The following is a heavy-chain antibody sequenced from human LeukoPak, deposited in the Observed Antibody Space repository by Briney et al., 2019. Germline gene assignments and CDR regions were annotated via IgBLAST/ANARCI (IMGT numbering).Heavy chain of an antibody. D-gene: IGHD6-13*01. CDR2: ISPGDSDT. V-gene: IGHV5-51*01. CDR3: ARLGFLMLGDGYSRSWGLEYYFDY. Sequence: GETLKITRKGSGYSVTIYCSGCGRQIPGKGLGWMWTISPGDSDTRYSPCFQGPVTISPDKSIRTAYLPWSSLKASDTATYYCARLGFLMLGDGYSRSWGLEYYFDYWGQGTLVTVSS. CDR1: GYSVTIYC. J-gene: IGHJ4*02.